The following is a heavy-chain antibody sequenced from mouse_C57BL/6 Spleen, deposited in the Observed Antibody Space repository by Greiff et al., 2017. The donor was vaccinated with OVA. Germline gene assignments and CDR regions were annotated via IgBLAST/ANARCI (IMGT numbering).Heavy chain of an antibody. J-gene: IGHJ1*03. V-gene: IGHV5-17*01. CDR2: ISSGSSTI. CDR1: GFTFSDYG. D-gene: IGHD2-4*01. Sequence: EVQVVESGGGLVKPGGSLKLSCAASGFTFSDYGMHWVRQAPEKGLEWVAYISSGSSTIYYADTVKGRFTISRDNAKNTLFLQMTSLRSEDTAMYYCARGGYDYDWYFDVWGTGTTVTVSS. CDR3: ARGGYDYDWYFDV.